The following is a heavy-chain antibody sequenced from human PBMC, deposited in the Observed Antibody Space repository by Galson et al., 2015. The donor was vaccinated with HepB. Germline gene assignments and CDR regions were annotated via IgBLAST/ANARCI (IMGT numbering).Heavy chain of an antibody. CDR3: ARDPGVGGYAQYYFDY. Sequence: SLRLSCAASGFTFSDYWMMWVRQAPGRGLEWVANIKQDGGEKYYVDSVKGRFTISRDNAKNSLFLQMNSLRAEDTAVYYCARDPGVGGYAQYYFDYWGQGTLVTVSS. J-gene: IGHJ4*02. V-gene: IGHV3-7*01. CDR1: GFTFSDYW. D-gene: IGHD5-12*01. CDR2: IKQDGGEK.